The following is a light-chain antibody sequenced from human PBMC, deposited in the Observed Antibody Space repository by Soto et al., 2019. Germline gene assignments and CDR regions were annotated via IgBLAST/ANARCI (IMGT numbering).Light chain of an antibody. CDR1: SGHSTYA. J-gene: IGLJ3*02. CDR3: QSLGTGIQV. CDR2: INSDGSH. Sequence: QAVVTQSPSASASLGASVKLTCTLSSGHSTYAIAWHQQQSEKGPRFLMKINSDGSHSKGDGFFDRFSGSSTGAERHLTISILQSEDEADYYCQSLGTGIQVFGGGTKVTVL. V-gene: IGLV4-69*01.